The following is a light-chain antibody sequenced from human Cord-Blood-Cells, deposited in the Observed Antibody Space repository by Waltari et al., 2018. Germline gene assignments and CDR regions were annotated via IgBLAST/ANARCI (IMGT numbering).Light chain of an antibody. CDR2: EVS. CDR1: SSDVGGYNY. V-gene: IGLV2-8*01. Sequence: QSALTQPPSASGSPGQSVTISCTGTSSDVGGYNYVSWYQQHPGKAPKLMIYEVSKRPSGVPDRFSGSKSGNTASLTGSGLQAEDEADYYCSSYAGSNNNYVFGTGTKVTVL. CDR3: SSYAGSNNNYV. J-gene: IGLJ1*01.